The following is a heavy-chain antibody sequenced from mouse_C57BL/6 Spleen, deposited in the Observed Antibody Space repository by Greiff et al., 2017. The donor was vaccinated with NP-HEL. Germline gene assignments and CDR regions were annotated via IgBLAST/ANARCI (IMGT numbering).Heavy chain of an antibody. CDR1: GFTFSSYG. Sequence: VQLQQSGGDLVKPGGSLKLSCAASGFTFSSYGMSWVRQTPDKRLEWVATISSGGSYTYYPDSVKGRFTISRDNAKNTLYLQMSSLKSEDTAMYYCARIYDGYYKGYAMDYWGQGTSVTVSS. CDR2: ISSGGSYT. CDR3: ARIYDGYYKGYAMDY. J-gene: IGHJ4*01. V-gene: IGHV5-6*01. D-gene: IGHD2-3*01.